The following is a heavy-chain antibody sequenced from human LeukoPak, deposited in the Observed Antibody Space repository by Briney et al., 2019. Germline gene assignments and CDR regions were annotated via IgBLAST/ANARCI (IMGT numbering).Heavy chain of an antibody. V-gene: IGHV4-59*08. CDR2: IYYSGST. CDR3: ARRCGGDCHFDY. D-gene: IGHD2-21*02. J-gene: IGHJ4*02. CDR1: GGSLSSYY. Sequence: PSETLSLTCTVSGGSLSSYYWSWIRQPPGKGLEWIGYIYYSGSTNYNPSLKSRVTISVDTSKNQFSLKLSSVTAADTAVYYCARRCGGDCHFDYWGQGTLVTVSS.